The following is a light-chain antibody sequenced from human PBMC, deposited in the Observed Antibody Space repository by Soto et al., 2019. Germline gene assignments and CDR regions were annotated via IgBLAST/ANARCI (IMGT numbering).Light chain of an antibody. CDR2: DHN. Sequence: QSALTQPPSVSGAPGQRVTISCTGSSSNIGAGYDVHWYQQLPGTAPKLLIYDHNNRPSGVPDRFSGSKSGTSASLAITGLQAEDEGDYYCQSYDSSLSGFYVFGTGTKVNVL. J-gene: IGLJ1*01. CDR3: QSYDSSLSGFYV. CDR1: SSNIGAGYD. V-gene: IGLV1-40*01.